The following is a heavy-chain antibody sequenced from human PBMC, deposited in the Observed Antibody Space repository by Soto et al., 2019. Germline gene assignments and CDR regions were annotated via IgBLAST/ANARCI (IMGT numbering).Heavy chain of an antibody. CDR1: GYTXXXXA. V-gene: IGHV1-46*03. CDR2: INPSGGST. J-gene: IGHJ6*02. Sequence: GASVKVSCKXXGYTXXXXAXXXVXQXPXQRLEWKGWINPSGGSTSYAQKFQGRVTMTRDTSTSTVYMELSSLRSEDTAVYYCARQGIVSAQQLENYYYYGMDVWGQGTTVTVSS. D-gene: IGHD6-13*01. CDR3: ARQGIVSAQQLENYYYYGMDV.